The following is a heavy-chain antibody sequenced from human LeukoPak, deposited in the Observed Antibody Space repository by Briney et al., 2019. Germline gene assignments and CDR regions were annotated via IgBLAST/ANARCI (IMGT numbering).Heavy chain of an antibody. J-gene: IGHJ4*02. CDR3: ARGGPNSTRASEYSRGWYGS. Sequence: PGGSLRLSCAASGFPFSDSWMDWVRQAPGKGMEWVANIKQDGSEKYYVDSVKGRFTISRDNAKNSLYLQMNSLRAEDTAVYYCARGGPNSTRASEYSRGWYGSWGQGTLVTVSS. V-gene: IGHV3-7*01. CDR1: GFPFSDSW. CDR2: IKQDGSEK. D-gene: IGHD6-19*01.